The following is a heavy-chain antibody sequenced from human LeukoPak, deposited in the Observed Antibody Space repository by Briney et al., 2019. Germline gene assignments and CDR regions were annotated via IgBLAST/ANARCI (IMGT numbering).Heavy chain of an antibody. CDR2: IYYSGST. CDR1: GGSISSGGYY. Sequence: SQTLSLTCTVSGGSISSGGYYWSWIRQHPGKGLEWIGYIYYSGSTYYNPSLKSRVTISVDTSKNQFSLKLCSVTAADTAVYYCARYIMPGPSGWFDPWGQGTLVTVSS. D-gene: IGHD2-2*01. CDR3: ARYIMPGPSGWFDP. J-gene: IGHJ5*02. V-gene: IGHV4-31*03.